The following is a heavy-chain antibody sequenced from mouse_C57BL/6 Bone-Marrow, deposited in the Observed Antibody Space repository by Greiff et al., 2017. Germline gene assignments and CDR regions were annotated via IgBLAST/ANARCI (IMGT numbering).Heavy chain of an antibody. J-gene: IGHJ1*03. Sequence: QVQLQQPGAELVKPGASVKLSCKASGYTFTSYWITWVKQRPGQGLEWIGDIYPGSGSTNYNEKFKSKATLTVDTSSSTAYMQLSSLTSEYSAVYYGARSYDSNYWYFNFGDTGTAVTV. CDR2: IYPGSGST. CDR3: ARSYDSNYWYFNF. D-gene: IGHD2-5*01. CDR1: GYTFTSYW. V-gene: IGHV1-55*01.